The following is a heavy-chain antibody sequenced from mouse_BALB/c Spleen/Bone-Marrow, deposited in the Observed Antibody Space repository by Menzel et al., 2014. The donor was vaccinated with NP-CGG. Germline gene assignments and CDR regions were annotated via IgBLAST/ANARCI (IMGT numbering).Heavy chain of an antibody. V-gene: IGHV5-9-4*01. Sequence: EVKVVESGGGLVKPGGSLKLSCAASGFTFSSYAMSWVRQSPEKRLEWVAEISSGGSYTYYPDTVTGRFTISRDNSNNTLYLEMNTLSSQDTTIYYCPMDHCYFDYWSQSTTLTVSS. CDR3: PMDHCYFDY. CDR2: ISSGGSYT. J-gene: IGHJ2*01. CDR1: GFTFSSYA. D-gene: IGHD1-2*01.